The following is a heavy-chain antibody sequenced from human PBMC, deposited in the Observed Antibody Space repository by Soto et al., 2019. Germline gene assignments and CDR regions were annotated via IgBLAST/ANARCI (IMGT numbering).Heavy chain of an antibody. D-gene: IGHD3-22*01. V-gene: IGHV4-4*02. Sequence: LSLTCDVSGVSISSGNWWSWVRQPPGKGLEWIAEVYNDGSANYHPSLESRATISVDRSKNQFSLRLSSVTATDTGKYYCARLVYDSRLNYLYFDHWGQGTLVTVSS. CDR3: ARLVYDSRLNYLYFDH. CDR1: GVSISSGNW. J-gene: IGHJ4*02. CDR2: VYNDGSA.